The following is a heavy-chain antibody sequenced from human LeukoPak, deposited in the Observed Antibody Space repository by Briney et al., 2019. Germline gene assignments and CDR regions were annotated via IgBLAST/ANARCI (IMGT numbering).Heavy chain of an antibody. CDR1: GGPFSGYY. V-gene: IGHV4-34*01. Sequence: SETLSLTCAVYGGPFSGYYWSWIRQPPGKGLEWIGEINHSGSTNYNPSLKSRVTISVDTSKNQFSLKLSSVTAADTAVYYCARGFYGSGSTWGQGTLVTVSS. CDR3: ARGFYGSGST. J-gene: IGHJ5*02. D-gene: IGHD3-10*01. CDR2: INHSGST.